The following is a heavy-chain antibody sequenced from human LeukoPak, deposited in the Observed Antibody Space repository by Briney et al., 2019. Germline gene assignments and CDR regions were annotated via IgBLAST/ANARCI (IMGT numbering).Heavy chain of an antibody. J-gene: IGHJ3*02. D-gene: IGHD4-17*01. CDR3: ARVSCYGDYEDAFDI. CDR1: GFTFSSYE. Sequence: GGSLRLSCAASGFTFSSYEMNWVRQAPGKGLEWASYISSSGSTIYYADSVKGRFTISRDNAKNSLYLQMNSLRAEDTAVYYCARVSCYGDYEDAFDIWGQGTMVTVSS. CDR2: ISSSGSTI. V-gene: IGHV3-48*03.